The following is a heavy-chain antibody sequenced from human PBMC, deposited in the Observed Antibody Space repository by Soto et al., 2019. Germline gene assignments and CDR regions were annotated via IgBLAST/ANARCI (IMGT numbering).Heavy chain of an antibody. D-gene: IGHD6-25*01. V-gene: IGHV4-39*01. CDR2: IYFTGNT. CDR1: GFSITSSGHF. Sequence: SETLSLTCSASGFSITSSGHFWGWVRQPPGKGLEWIGTIYFTGNTYYTPSLKRRLTMSIDTSKNEFSLIVNSVTAEDTAVYYCAGQTFTIAAASYGRSNWFDPWGPGTLVTVSS. CDR3: AGQTFTIAAASYGRSNWFDP. J-gene: IGHJ5*02.